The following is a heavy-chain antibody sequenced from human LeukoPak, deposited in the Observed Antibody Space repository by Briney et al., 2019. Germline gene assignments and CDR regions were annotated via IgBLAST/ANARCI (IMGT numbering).Heavy chain of an antibody. V-gene: IGHV1-18*01. J-gene: IGHJ4*02. CDR3: ARGAGVVVITTIDY. CDR2: ISAYNGNT. D-gene: IGHD3-22*01. CDR1: GYTFTSYG. Sequence: GASVKVSCKASGYTFTSYGISWVRQAPGQGLERMGWISAYNGNTNYAQKLQGRVTMTTDTSTSTAYMELRSLRSDDTAVYYCARGAGVVVITTIDYWGQGTLVTVSS.